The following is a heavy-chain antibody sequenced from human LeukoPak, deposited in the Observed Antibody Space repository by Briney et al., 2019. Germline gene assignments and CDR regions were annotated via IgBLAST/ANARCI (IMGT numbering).Heavy chain of an antibody. J-gene: IGHJ4*02. V-gene: IGHV1-69*06. Sequence: SVKVSCKASGGTFSSYAISWVRQAPGQGLEWMGGIIPIFGTANYAQKFQGGVTMTEDTSTDTAYMELSSLRSEDTAVYYCATLSYYYDSSGDGNYWGQGTLVTVSS. CDR1: GGTFSSYA. CDR2: IIPIFGTA. CDR3: ATLSYYYDSSGDGNY. D-gene: IGHD3-22*01.